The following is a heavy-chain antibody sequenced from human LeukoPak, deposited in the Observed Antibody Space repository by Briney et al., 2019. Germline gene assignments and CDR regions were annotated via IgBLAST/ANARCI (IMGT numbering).Heavy chain of an antibody. D-gene: IGHD1-26*01. J-gene: IGHJ4*02. CDR2: INPNSGGT. CDR3: ARDRGRIVGATNNY. CDR1: GYTFTGYY. V-gene: IGHV1-2*02. Sequence: ASVEVSCKASGYTFTGYYMHWVRQAPGQGLEWMGWINPNSGGTNYAQKFQGRVTMTRDTSISTAYMELSRLRSDDTAVYYCARDRGRIVGATNNYWGQGTLVTVSS.